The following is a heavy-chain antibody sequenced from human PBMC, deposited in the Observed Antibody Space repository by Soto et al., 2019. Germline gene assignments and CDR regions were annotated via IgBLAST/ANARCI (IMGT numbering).Heavy chain of an antibody. J-gene: IGHJ4*02. D-gene: IGHD3-16*01. Sequence: GPLRLSCAAPGFTISDTWMTWVRQAPGKGLEWVGRIKSKSDGGTTDYAAPVKGRFTISRDDSKNTLYLQMNSLKSEDTAVYYCTETLGHWGQGTQVTVSS. CDR2: IKSKSDGGTT. CDR3: TETLGH. V-gene: IGHV3-15*05. CDR1: GFTISDTW.